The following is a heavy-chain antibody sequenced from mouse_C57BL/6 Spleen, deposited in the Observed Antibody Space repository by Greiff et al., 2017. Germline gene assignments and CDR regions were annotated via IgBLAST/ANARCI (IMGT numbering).Heavy chain of an antibody. D-gene: IGHD1-1*01. CDR3: ERMGSNGGFAY. CDR2: INPNYGTT. J-gene: IGHJ3*01. CDR1: GYSFTDYN. V-gene: IGHV1-39*01. Sequence: EVKLQESGPELVKPGASVKISCKASGYSFTDYNMNWVKQSNGKSLEWIGVINPNYGTTSYNQKFKGKATLTVDQSSSTAYMQLNSLTSEESAVYYCERMGSNGGFAYWGQGTLVTVSA.